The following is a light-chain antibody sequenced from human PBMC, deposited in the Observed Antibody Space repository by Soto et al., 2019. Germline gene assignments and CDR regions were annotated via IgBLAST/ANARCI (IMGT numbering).Light chain of an antibody. CDR1: QDISNY. CDR2: GAS. CDR3: QQYYSYPLT. V-gene: IGKV1-33*01. Sequence: DIQMTQSPSSLSASVGDRVTITCQASQDISNYLKWYQQKPGKAPTTLIYGASNLEKGVPSRFSGSGSGTDFTFTISNLQPEDIATYYCQQYYSYPLTFGQGTKVDIK. J-gene: IGKJ1*01.